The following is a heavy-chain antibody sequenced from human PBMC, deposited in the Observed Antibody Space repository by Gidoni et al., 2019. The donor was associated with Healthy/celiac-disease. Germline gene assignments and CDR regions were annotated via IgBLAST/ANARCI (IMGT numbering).Heavy chain of an antibody. CDR2: IYHSGST. J-gene: IGHJ5*02. CDR3: ARTGNVRFDWFNWFDP. Sequence: GLEWIGEIYHSGSTNYNPSLKSRVTISVDKSKNQFSLKLSSVTAADTAVYYCARTGNVRFDWFNWFDPWGQGTLVTVSS. D-gene: IGHD3-9*01. V-gene: IGHV4-4*02.